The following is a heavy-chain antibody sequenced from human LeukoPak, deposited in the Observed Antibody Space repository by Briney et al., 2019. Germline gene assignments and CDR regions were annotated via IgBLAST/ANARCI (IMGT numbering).Heavy chain of an antibody. CDR1: GYTFTSYG. J-gene: IGHJ3*02. D-gene: IGHD3-22*01. CDR2: ISAYNGNT. CDR3: ARDRGGYYDSSGSVDAFDI. V-gene: IGHV1-18*01. Sequence: ASVKVSCKASGYTFTSYGISWVRQAPGQGLEWMGWISAYNGNTNYAQKLQGRVTMTRDTSTSTVYMELSSLRSEDTAVYYCARDRGGYYDSSGSVDAFDIWGQGTMVTVSS.